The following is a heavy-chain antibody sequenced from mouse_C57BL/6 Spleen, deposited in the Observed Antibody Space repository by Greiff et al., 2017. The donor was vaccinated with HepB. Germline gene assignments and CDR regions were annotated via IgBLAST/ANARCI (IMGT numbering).Heavy chain of an antibody. CDR2: INYDGSST. Sequence: EVMLVESEGGLVQPGSSMKLSCTASGFTFSDYYMAWVRQVPEKGLEWVANINYDGSSTYYLDSLKSRFIISRDNAKNILYLQMSSLKSEDTATYYCARGRDYYGSSYGWYFDVWGTGTTVTVSS. J-gene: IGHJ1*03. D-gene: IGHD1-1*01. CDR1: GFTFSDYY. V-gene: IGHV5-16*01. CDR3: ARGRDYYGSSYGWYFDV.